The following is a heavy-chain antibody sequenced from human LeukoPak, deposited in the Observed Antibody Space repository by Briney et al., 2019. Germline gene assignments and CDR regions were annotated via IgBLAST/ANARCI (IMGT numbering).Heavy chain of an antibody. CDR3: TRLPLTTVVNPPGY. CDR1: GFTFSGSA. J-gene: IGHJ4*02. CDR2: IRSKANSYAT. Sequence: PGGSLRLSCAASGFTFSGSAMHWVRQASGKGLEWVGRIRSKANSYATAYAASVKGRFAISRDDSKNTAYLQMNSLKTEDTAVYYCTRLPLTTVVNPPGYWGQGTLVTVSS. V-gene: IGHV3-73*01. D-gene: IGHD4-23*01.